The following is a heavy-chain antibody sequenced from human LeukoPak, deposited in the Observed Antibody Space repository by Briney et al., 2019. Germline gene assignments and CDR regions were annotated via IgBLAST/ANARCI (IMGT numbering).Heavy chain of an antibody. V-gene: IGHV3-53*01. CDR1: GFTVSSNY. CDR2: IYSGGST. CDR3: ARDFPRGVIGENAVGLIGN. Sequence: PGGSLRLSCPASGFTVSSNYMSWVRQAPGKGLEGGSVIYSGGSTYYADSVKGRFTISRDNSQNTLYLQMNSLRAEDTAVYYCARDFPRGVIGENAVGLIGNWGQGTLVTVSS. J-gene: IGHJ4*02. D-gene: IGHD3-22*01.